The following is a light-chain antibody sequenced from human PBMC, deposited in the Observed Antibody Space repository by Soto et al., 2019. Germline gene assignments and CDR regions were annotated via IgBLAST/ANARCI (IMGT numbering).Light chain of an antibody. CDR1: QSIGRY. V-gene: IGKV1-39*01. CDR3: HQRYGTLFT. J-gene: IGKJ4*01. Sequence: DIQMTQSPSSLSASVGDRVTVTCRASQSIGRYLNWYQQKPGKAPKLLIYAASTLRSGVPSRFSGSESGTHFTIQITILQPEDLATKCCHQRYGTLFTFGG. CDR2: AAS.